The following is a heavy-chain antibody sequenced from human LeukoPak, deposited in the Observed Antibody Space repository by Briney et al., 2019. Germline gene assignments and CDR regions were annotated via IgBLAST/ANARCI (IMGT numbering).Heavy chain of an antibody. Sequence: PGGSLRLSCAASGFTFSSYWMHWARHAPGKGRVWLSRIRGDGTSTGYADSVKGRLTLSRDNAKKMLYLQMNSLRDEDTGVYCCGRQQAAAGDYWGERTLVTVSS. CDR2: IRGDGTST. CDR1: GFTFSSYW. CDR3: GRQQAAAGDY. J-gene: IGHJ4*02. D-gene: IGHD6-13*01. V-gene: IGHV3-74*01.